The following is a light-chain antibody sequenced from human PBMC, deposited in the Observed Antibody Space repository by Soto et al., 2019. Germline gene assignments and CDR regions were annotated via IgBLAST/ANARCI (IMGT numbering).Light chain of an antibody. CDR2: DVT. Sequence: QSVLTQPRSVSGSPGQSVTISCTGTSSDVGGYDSVSWYQHHPGKAPKLIIYDVTKRPSGVPDRFSGSKSGNTASLTISGLQAEDETDYYCCSYAGTYTWVFGGGTKLTVL. CDR1: SSDVGGYDS. J-gene: IGLJ3*02. CDR3: CSYAGTYTWV. V-gene: IGLV2-11*01.